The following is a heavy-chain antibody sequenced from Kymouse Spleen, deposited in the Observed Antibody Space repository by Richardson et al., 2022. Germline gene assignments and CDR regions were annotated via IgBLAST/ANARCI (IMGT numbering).Heavy chain of an antibody. D-gene: IGHD1-7*01,IGHD4-23*01. V-gene: IGHV3-9*01. CDR1: GFTFDDYA. J-gene: IGHJ4*02. Sequence: EVQLVESGGGLVQPGRSLRLSCAASGFTFDDYAMHWVRQAPGKGLEWVSGISWNSGSIGYADSVKGRFTISRDNAKNSLYLQMNSLRAEDTALYYCAKERELLYFDYWGQGTLVTVSS. CDR2: ISWNSGSI. CDR3: AKERELLYFDY.